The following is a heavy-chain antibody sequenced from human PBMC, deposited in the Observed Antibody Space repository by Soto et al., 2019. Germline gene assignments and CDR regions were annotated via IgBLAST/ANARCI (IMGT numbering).Heavy chain of an antibody. J-gene: IGHJ4*02. CDR2: IIPILGIA. V-gene: IGHV1-69*02. D-gene: IGHD2-2*01. CDR3: ASSSQLTTGVGY. CDR1: GGTFSSYT. Sequence: QVQLVQSGAEVKKPGSSVKVSCKASGGTFSSYTISWVRQAPGQGLEWMGRIIPILGIANYAQKFQGRVTITADKSTSTAYMELSSLRSEDTAVYYCASSSQLTTGVGYWGQGTLVTVSS.